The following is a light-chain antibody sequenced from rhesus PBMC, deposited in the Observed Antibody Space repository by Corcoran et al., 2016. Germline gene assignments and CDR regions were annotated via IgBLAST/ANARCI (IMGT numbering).Light chain of an antibody. CDR2: KAS. J-gene: IGKJ1*01. CDR1: QGISIW. V-gene: IGKV1-69*01. CDR3: QQHDTYPWT. Sequence: DIQMTQSPSSLSGSVGDRVTITCRASQGISIWLAWYQQKPRKAPKLLISKASTLETGVPSRFSGSRSSTDFTLTIYSLQPADIATYYCQQHDTYPWTFGQGTKVEIK.